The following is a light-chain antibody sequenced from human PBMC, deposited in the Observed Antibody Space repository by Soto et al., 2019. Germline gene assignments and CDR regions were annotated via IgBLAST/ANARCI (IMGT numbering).Light chain of an antibody. CDR1: QGISTY. CDR2: AAS. CDR3: LKYDSAPWT. V-gene: IGKV1-27*01. Sequence: DIQMTQSPASLSASVRDRVTITCRARQGISTYLAWYQQKPWKVPKLLIYAASNLQSGVPSRFSGSGSGTDYTLTISRLEPEDGATYNCLKYDSAPWTFGQGTKVDIK. J-gene: IGKJ1*01.